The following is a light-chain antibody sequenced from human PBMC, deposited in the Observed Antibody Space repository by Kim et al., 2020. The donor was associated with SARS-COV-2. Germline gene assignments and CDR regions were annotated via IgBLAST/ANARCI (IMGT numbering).Light chain of an antibody. CDR3: QSYDDTTLVV. CDR2: EDN. J-gene: IGLJ2*01. Sequence: NFMLTQPHSVSESPGKTVTISCTRSSGSIVRNYVQWYQQRPGSAPTTVIYEDNQRPSGVPDRFSGSIDSSSNSASLTISGLQTEDEADYYCQSYDDTTLVVFGGGTQLTFL. CDR1: SGSIVRNY. V-gene: IGLV6-57*04.